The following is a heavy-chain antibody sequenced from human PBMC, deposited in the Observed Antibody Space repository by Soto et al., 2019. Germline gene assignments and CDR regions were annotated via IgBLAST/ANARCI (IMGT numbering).Heavy chain of an antibody. Sequence: PGGSLRLSCVVSGLTVSSNSMNWVRQAPGKGLEWVSSIYSGGRTNYADSVKGRFAISSDTSENTLYLQMSLLRVEDTAVYYCARDMPLFSFGDQRGSYSDHWGRGALVTVSS. CDR3: ARDMPLFSFGDQRGSYSDH. D-gene: IGHD2-21*01. V-gene: IGHV3-66*01. CDR1: GLTVSSNS. J-gene: IGHJ4*02. CDR2: IYSGGRT.